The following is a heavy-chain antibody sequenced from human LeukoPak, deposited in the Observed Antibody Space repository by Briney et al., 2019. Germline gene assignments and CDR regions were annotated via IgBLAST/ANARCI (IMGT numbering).Heavy chain of an antibody. Sequence: SETLSLTCTVSGGSIITGNHYWSWIRQPAGKGLEWIGRIYASGSTNYNPSLKSRVTISVDTSKNQFSLRLSSVTAADTAVYYCARDRRYASSNYYYYYMDVWGKGTTVTVSS. CDR1: GGSIITGNHY. CDR2: IYASGST. J-gene: IGHJ6*03. D-gene: IGHD3-16*01. CDR3: ARDRRYASSNYYYYYMDV. V-gene: IGHV4-61*02.